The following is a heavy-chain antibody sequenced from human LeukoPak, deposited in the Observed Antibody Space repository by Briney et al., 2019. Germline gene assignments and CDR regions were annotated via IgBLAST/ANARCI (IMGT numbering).Heavy chain of an antibody. CDR3: ARAADSYADY. Sequence: SETLSLTCTVSGGSISSGGYYWSWIRQHPGKGLEWIGYIYYSGSTYYNPSLKSRVTISVDTSKNQFSLKLSSVTAADTAVYYCARAADSYADYWGQGTLVTVSS. D-gene: IGHD5-18*01. CDR1: GGSISSGGYY. V-gene: IGHV4-31*03. CDR2: IYYSGST. J-gene: IGHJ4*02.